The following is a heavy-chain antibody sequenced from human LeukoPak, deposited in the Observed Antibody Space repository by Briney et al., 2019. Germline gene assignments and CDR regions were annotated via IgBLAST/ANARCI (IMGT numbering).Heavy chain of an antibody. D-gene: IGHD3-22*01. J-gene: IGHJ3*02. CDR3: ARGEYVISGYRNDAFDI. CDR2: INPYSGGT. V-gene: IGHV1-2*02. Sequence: ASVKVSCKASGYTVTEYYIHWVRQAPGQRLEWMGWINPYSGGTKYAQKFQGRVTMTRDTSSSTAYMEISRLRSDDTAVYYCARGEYVISGYRNDAFDIWGQGTMVTVAS. CDR1: GYTVTEYY.